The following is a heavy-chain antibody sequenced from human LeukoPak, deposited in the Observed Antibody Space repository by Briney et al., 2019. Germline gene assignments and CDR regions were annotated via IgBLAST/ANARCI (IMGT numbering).Heavy chain of an antibody. V-gene: IGHV3-23*01. CDR1: GFTFSSYG. CDR2: ISGSGGST. Sequence: GGSLRLSCAASGFTFSSYGMSWVRQAPGKGLEWVSAISGSGGSTYYADSVKGRLPISRDNSKNTLYLQMNSLRAEDTAVYFCAKGGYYDSSGECDYWGQGNLVTVSS. J-gene: IGHJ4*02. D-gene: IGHD3-22*01. CDR3: AKGGYYDSSGECDY.